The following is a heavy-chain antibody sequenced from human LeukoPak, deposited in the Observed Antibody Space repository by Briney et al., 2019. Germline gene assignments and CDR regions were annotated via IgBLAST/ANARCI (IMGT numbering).Heavy chain of an antibody. J-gene: IGHJ4*02. CDR3: AVYCSGGSCYSGTDSYFDY. Sequence: SVRVSCKASGGTFSSYATSWVRQAPGQGLEWMGGIIPIFGTANYAQKFQGRVTITADESTSTAYMELSSLRSEDTAVYYCAVYCSGGSCYSGTDSYFDYWGQGTLVTVSS. CDR1: GGTFSSYA. D-gene: IGHD2-15*01. CDR2: IIPIFGTA. V-gene: IGHV1-69*13.